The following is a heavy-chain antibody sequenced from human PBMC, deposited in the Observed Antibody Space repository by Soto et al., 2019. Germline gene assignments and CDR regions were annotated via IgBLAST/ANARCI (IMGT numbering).Heavy chain of an antibody. D-gene: IGHD2-21*02. J-gene: IGHJ4*02. CDR3: AGHTPSGDIPFEV. CDR2: IYSGGAT. CDR1: VGSNSGSICY. V-gene: IGHV4-39*01. Sequence: QRQLHAAGPRLVTPSDTLSLTGTVSVGSNSGSICYWGWIRQPPENVLEWIGSIYSGGATSYSPSLTTLVHLAVHTSKHQSSLNLTSATAADTSVYFCAGHTPSGDIPFEVWCPGALVTVSS.